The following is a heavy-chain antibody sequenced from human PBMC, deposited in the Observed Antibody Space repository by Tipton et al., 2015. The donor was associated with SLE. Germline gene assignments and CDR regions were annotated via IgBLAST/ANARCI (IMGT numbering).Heavy chain of an antibody. Sequence: TLSLTCTVSGGSISSYYWSWIRQPPGKGLEWIGYIYYSGSTNYNPSLKSRVTISVDTSKNQFSLKLSSVTAADTAVYYRARGLTGTMDWFDPWGQGTLVTVSS. D-gene: IGHD1-7*01. CDR3: ARGLTGTMDWFDP. CDR1: GGSISSYY. CDR2: IYYSGST. V-gene: IGHV4-59*12. J-gene: IGHJ5*02.